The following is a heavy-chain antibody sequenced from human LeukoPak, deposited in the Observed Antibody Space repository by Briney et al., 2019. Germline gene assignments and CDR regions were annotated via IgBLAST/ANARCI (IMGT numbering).Heavy chain of an antibody. V-gene: IGHV4-61*02. J-gene: IGHJ4*02. CDR3: ARDPDVYFDY. CDR2: IYTSGST. Sequence: PSQTLSLTCTVSGGSISSGSYYWSWIRQPAGKGLEWIGRIYTSGSTNYNPSLKSRVTISVDTSKNQLSLKLSSVTAADTAVYYCARDPDVYFDYWGQGTLVTVSS. CDR1: GGSISSGSYY.